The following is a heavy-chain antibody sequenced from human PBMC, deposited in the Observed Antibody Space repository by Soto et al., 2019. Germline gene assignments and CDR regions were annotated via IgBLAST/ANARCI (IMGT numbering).Heavy chain of an antibody. CDR2: ISYDGSNK. CDR1: GFTFSSYA. CDR3: ARAHGSSFGY. Sequence: QVQLVESGGGVVQPGRSLRLSCAASGFTFSSYAMHWVRQAPGKGLEWVAVISYDGSNKYYADSVKGRFTISRDNSKNTLYLQMTSLRAEDTAVYYCARAHGSSFGYWGQGTLVTVSS. J-gene: IGHJ4*02. D-gene: IGHD2-15*01. V-gene: IGHV3-30-3*01.